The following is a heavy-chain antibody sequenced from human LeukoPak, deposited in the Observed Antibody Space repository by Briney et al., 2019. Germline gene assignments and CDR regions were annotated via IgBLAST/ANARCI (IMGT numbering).Heavy chain of an antibody. J-gene: IGHJ4*02. CDR3: ARVSVCSSTSCYSVFVY. CDR2: ISSDGSST. D-gene: IGHD2-2*01. Sequence: GGSLRLSCAASGFTFSSYWMHWVRQAPGKGLVWVSRISSDGSSTSYADSVKGRFTISRDNAKNTLHLQMNRLRAEDTAVYYCARVSVCSSTSCYSVFVYLGQGTLVTVSS. CDR1: GFTFSSYW. V-gene: IGHV3-74*01.